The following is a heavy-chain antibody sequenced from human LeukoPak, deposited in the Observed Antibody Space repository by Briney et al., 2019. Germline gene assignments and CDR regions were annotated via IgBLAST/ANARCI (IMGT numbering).Heavy chain of an antibody. CDR2: ISSSSSYI. V-gene: IGHV3-21*01. CDR3: VRDQVYSGYDFFDY. Sequence: GVSLRLSCAASGFTFSSYSKNWVRQAPGKGLEWVSSISSSSSYIYYADSVKGRFTISRDNAKNSLYLQMNSLRAEDTAVYYCVRDQVYSGYDFFDYWGQGTLVTVSS. CDR1: GFTFSSYS. J-gene: IGHJ4*02. D-gene: IGHD5-12*01.